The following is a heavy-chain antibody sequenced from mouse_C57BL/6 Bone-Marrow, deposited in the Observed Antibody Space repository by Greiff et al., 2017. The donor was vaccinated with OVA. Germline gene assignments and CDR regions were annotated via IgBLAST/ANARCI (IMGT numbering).Heavy chain of an antibody. D-gene: IGHD2-1*01. CDR3: ARNYYGNYWYFDV. J-gene: IGHJ1*03. CDR2: IHPNSGST. V-gene: IGHV1-64*01. CDR1: GYTFTSYW. Sequence: QVQLQQPGAELVKPGASVKLSCKASGYTFTSYWMHWVKQRPGQGLEWIGMIHPNSGSTNYNEKFKSKATLTVDKSSRTAYMQLSSLTSEDSAVYYCARNYYGNYWYFDVWGTGTTVTVSS.